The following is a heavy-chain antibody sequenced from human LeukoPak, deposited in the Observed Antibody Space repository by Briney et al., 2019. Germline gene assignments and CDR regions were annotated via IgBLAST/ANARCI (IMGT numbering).Heavy chain of an antibody. V-gene: IGHV3-48*04. Sequence: GGSLRLSCAASGFTFSSYSMNWVRQAPGKGLEWVSYISSSSSTIYYADSVKGRFTISRDNAKNSLYLQMNSLRAEDTAVYYCARGMVRRVKGLYGYWGQGTLVTVSS. CDR1: GFTFSSYS. D-gene: IGHD3-10*01. CDR2: ISSSSSTI. CDR3: ARGMVRRVKGLYGY. J-gene: IGHJ4*02.